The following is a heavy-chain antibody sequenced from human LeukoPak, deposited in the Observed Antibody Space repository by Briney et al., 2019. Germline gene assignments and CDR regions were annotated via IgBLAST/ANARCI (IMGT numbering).Heavy chain of an antibody. J-gene: IGHJ4*02. D-gene: IGHD1-26*01. Sequence: GGSLRLFCAASGLTLSNYSLNWVRQAPGKGLEWVSFISSSSSYIYSADSVKGRFTISRDNAKNSVYLPMNSLRAEDTALYYCARVLSRGGSSRGLAYWGQGTLVTVSS. CDR2: ISSSSSYI. CDR1: GLTLSNYS. V-gene: IGHV3-21*01. CDR3: ARVLSRGGSSRGLAY.